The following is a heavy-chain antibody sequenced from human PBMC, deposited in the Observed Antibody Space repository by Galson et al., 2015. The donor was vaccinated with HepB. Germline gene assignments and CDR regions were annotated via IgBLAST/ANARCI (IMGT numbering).Heavy chain of an antibody. V-gene: IGHV1-2*06. J-gene: IGHJ6*02. D-gene: IGHD2-2*01. CDR1: GYTFTDYY. CDR3: ARDHELVAPEIVYRGYYYYYAMDV. CDR2: INPNSGDT. Sequence: SVKVSCKATGYTFTDYYLHWVRLAPGQGLEWMGRINPNSGDTRYAQKFQGRVTMTRDTSISTANMELSRLRSDDTAVYYCARDHELVAPEIVYRGYYYYYAMDVWGQGTTVTVSS.